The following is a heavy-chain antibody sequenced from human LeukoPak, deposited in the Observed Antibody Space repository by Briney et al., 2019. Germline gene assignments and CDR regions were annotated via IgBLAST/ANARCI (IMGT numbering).Heavy chain of an antibody. V-gene: IGHV3-21*01. CDR1: GFTFSSYS. J-gene: IGHJ5*02. CDR2: ISSSSSYI. CDR3: ARDEGCSSTSCSYNWFDP. Sequence: PGGSLRLSCAASGFTFSSYSMNWVRQAPGKGLEWVSSISSSSSYIYHADSVKGRFTISRDNAKNSLYLQMNSLRAEDTAVYYRARDEGCSSTSCSYNWFDPWGQGTLVTVSS. D-gene: IGHD2-2*01.